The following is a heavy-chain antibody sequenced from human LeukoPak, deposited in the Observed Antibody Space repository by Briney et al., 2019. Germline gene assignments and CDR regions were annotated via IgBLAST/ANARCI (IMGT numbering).Heavy chain of an antibody. J-gene: IGHJ3*02. D-gene: IGHD2/OR15-2a*01. CDR2: TYPGDSDT. CDR1: GYSFTSYW. V-gene: IGHV5-51*01. Sequence: GESLKISCKGSGYSFTSYWIGWVRQMPGKGLEWMGMTYPGDSDTRYSPSFQGQVTISADKSISTAYLQWSSLKASDTAMYYCARHLSPDGFDIWGQGTMVTVSS. CDR3: ARHLSPDGFDI.